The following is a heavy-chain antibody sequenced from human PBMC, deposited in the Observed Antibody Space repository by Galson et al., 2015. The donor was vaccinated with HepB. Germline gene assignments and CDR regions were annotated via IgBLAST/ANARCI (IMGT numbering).Heavy chain of an antibody. CDR2: INPNSGGT. CDR3: ARPSSYYDTTGFYLYYYFDL. J-gene: IGHJ2*01. V-gene: IGHV1-2*02. CDR1: GYTFTGYY. D-gene: IGHD3-22*01. Sequence: SVKVSCKASGYTFTGYYIHWVRQAPGQGLEWMGWINPNSGGTNSAQKFQGRVTMTRDTSTTTAYMELSSLRSDDTAVYFCARPSSYYDTTGFYLYYYFDLWGRGTLVTVSS.